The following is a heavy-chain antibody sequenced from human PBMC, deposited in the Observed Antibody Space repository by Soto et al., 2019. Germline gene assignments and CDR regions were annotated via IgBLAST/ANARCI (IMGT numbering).Heavy chain of an antibody. CDR1: GGSIIIYY. D-gene: IGHD6-6*01. CDR2: IYYSGST. CDR3: ARKASSFIDY. Sequence: SEPLYLTCTVSGGSIIIYYWSWIRQPPGKGLEWIGYIYYSGSTNYNPSLKSRVTISVDTSKNQFSLKLSSVTAADTAVYYCARKASSFIDYWGQGTLVTVSS. J-gene: IGHJ4*02. V-gene: IGHV4-59*01.